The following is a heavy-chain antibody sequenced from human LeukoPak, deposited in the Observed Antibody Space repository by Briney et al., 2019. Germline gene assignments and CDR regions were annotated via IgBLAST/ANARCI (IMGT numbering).Heavy chain of an antibody. D-gene: IGHD4-17*01. Sequence: AGGSLRLSCAVSGFTFSSYSMNWVRQAPGKGLEWVSYISSSGQTTYYADSVKGRFTISRDHAENSLYLQMNSLRVEDTAVYYCARDLHGDYVSDFWGQGTLVTVSS. CDR2: ISSSGQTT. CDR3: ARDLHGDYVSDF. CDR1: GFTFSSYS. V-gene: IGHV3-48*01. J-gene: IGHJ4*02.